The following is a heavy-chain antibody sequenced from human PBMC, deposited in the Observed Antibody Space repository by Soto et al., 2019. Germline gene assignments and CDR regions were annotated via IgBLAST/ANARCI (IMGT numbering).Heavy chain of an antibody. D-gene: IGHD5-12*01. CDR3: ARAGRRDGYNFYWYFDL. V-gene: IGHV1-69*06. Sequence: SVKVSCKASGGTFSSYAISWVRQAPGQGLEWMGGIIPIFGTANYAQKFQGRVTITADKSTSTAYMELSSLRSEDTAVYYCARAGRRDGYNFYWYFDLWGRGTLVTVSS. CDR2: IIPIFGTA. J-gene: IGHJ2*01. CDR1: GGTFSSYA.